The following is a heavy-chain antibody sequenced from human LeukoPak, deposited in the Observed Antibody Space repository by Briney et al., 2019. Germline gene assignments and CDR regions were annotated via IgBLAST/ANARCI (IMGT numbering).Heavy chain of an antibody. Sequence: GGSLRLSCAASGFTFSSYEMNWVRQAPGKGLEWVSYISSSGSTIYYADSVKGRFTISRDNAKNSLYLQTNSLRAEDTAVYYCARVTGDGEDYYYYMDVWGKGTTVTISS. V-gene: IGHV3-48*03. CDR2: ISSSGSTI. J-gene: IGHJ6*03. CDR3: ARVTGDGEDYYYYMDV. D-gene: IGHD7-27*01. CDR1: GFTFSSYE.